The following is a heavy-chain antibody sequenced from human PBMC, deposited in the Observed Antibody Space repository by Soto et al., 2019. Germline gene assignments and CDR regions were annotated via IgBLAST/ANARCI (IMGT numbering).Heavy chain of an antibody. J-gene: IGHJ6*02. CDR3: RRSSRYSTDV. CDR1: GDSIRSSSY. CDR2: IYSTGNT. V-gene: IGHV4-39*01. Sequence: ASETLSLTCTVSGDSIRSSSYWGWIRQPPGKWLEWIGSIYSTGNTYYNPSLNSQVTISVDTSKNQFSLNVISVTAADTAVYYCRRSSRYSTDVWGQGTTVTVSS. D-gene: IGHD6-13*01.